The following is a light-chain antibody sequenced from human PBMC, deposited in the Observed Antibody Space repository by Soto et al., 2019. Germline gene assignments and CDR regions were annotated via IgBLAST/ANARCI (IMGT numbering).Light chain of an antibody. V-gene: IGLV2-14*01. CDR2: EVS. Sequence: QSVLTQPPSASGSPGQSVTISCTGTSSDVGGYNFVSWYQQHPGKAPKLMIYEVSERPSGVSNRFSGSKSGNTASLTISGLQAEDEADYYGSSYTSSSTLDVFGTGTKLTVL. CDR3: SSYTSSSTLDV. J-gene: IGLJ1*01. CDR1: SSDVGGYNF.